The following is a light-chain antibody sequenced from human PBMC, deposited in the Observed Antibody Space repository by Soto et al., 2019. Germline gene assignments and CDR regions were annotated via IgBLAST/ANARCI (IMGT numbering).Light chain of an antibody. CDR2: AAT. V-gene: IGKV1-39*01. CDR1: QSISSY. J-gene: IGKJ3*01. Sequence: DIQMTQSPSSLSASVGDRVTITCRASQSISSYLNWYQQKPGKAPNLLIYAATILQSGVPSKFSGSGSGTDFTLTISILQPEDFATYYCQQSYSSPFTFGPRTKVDIK. CDR3: QQSYSSPFT.